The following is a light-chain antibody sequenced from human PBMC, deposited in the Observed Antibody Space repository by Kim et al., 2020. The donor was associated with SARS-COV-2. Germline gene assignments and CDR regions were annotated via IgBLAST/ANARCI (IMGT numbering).Light chain of an antibody. Sequence: SYELPQPPSVSVSPGQTARITCSGDALAKQYAYWYQQKPGQAPVLVIYKDSERPSGIPERFSGSSSGTTVTLTISGVQAEDETDYYCQSADSSGTYVLFG. CDR1: ALAKQY. CDR2: KDS. V-gene: IGLV3-25*03. J-gene: IGLJ2*01. CDR3: QSADSSGTYVL.